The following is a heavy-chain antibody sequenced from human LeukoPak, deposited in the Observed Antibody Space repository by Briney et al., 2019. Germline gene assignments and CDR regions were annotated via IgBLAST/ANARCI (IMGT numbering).Heavy chain of an antibody. CDR3: AKEAGLWFGESPRARYYYYYYMDV. D-gene: IGHD3-10*01. Sequence: GRSLRLSCAASGFTFNTNGMHWVRRAAGKGLEWVAVIWYDGSQKYYADSVRGRFTISRDSSKNTLYLQMNSLRAEDTAVYYCAKEAGLWFGESPRARYYYYYYMDVWGKGTTVTVSS. J-gene: IGHJ6*03. CDR1: GFTFNTNG. V-gene: IGHV3-33*06. CDR2: IWYDGSQK.